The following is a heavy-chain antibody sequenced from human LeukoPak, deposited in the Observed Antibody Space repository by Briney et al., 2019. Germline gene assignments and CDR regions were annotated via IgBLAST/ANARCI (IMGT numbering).Heavy chain of an antibody. J-gene: IGHJ5*02. CDR3: AREQLEPSSHPFDP. D-gene: IGHD1-1*01. CDR1: GITFSIHW. Sequence: GGSLRLSCAASGITFSIHWMHWVRQTPGKGLVWVSRINSDGSRTTYADSVKGRFTISRDNAKNTLYLQMNSLRAEDTAVYYCAREQLEPSSHPFDPWGQGTLVTVSS. CDR2: INSDGSRT. V-gene: IGHV3-74*03.